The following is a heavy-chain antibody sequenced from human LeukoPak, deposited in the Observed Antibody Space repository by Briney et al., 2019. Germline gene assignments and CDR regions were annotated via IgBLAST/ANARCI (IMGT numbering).Heavy chain of an antibody. CDR1: GYTLTELS. CDR2: FDPEDGET. J-gene: IGHJ3*02. V-gene: IGHV1-24*01. Sequence: ASVKVSCKVSGYTLTELSMHWVRQAPGKGLEWMGGFDPEDGETIYAQKFQGRVTMTEDTSTDTAYMELSSLRSEDTAVYYCARPYSGSSIDAFDIWGQGTMVTVSS. D-gene: IGHD1-26*01. CDR3: ARPYSGSSIDAFDI.